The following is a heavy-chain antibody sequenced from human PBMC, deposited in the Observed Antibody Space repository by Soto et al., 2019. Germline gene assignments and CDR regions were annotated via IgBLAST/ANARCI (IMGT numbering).Heavy chain of an antibody. CDR1: GLTVRGKKY. D-gene: IGHD1-1*01. J-gene: IGHJ3*02. V-gene: IGHV3-53*01. CDR2: PYDVDGT. CDR3: ASWLEREHAYDI. Sequence: GGSLRLSCAALGLTVRGKKYITWVRQAPGKGLEWVSAPYDVDGTYYADSAKGRFTISRDNSNNNIYLQMNSLGPDDTAVYYCASWLEREHAYDIWGLGTMVTVS.